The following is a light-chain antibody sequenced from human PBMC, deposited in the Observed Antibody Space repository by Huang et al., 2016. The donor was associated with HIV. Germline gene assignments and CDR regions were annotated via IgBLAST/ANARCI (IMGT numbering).Light chain of an antibody. Sequence: IVLTQSTDTLSLSPGERATLSCRASQTVTNNYLAWYQQRPGQAPRLLIYGASTRATGIPDRCSGSGSGTDFTLTISRREPKDFVVYYCQQFGSSPPYSFGQGTKLEIK. CDR3: QQFGSSPPYS. CDR2: GAS. V-gene: IGKV3-20*01. J-gene: IGKJ2*03. CDR1: QTVTNNY.